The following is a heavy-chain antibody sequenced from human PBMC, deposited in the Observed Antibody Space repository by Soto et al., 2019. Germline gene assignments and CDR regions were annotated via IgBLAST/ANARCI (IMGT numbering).Heavy chain of an antibody. D-gene: IGHD3-10*01. CDR2: ISGSGGST. J-gene: IGHJ4*02. Sequence: GGSLRLSCAASGFTFSSYAMSWVRQAPGKGLEWVSAISGSGGSTYYADSVKGRFTISRDNSKNTLYLQMNSLRAEDTAVYYCAKAMVRGVIMTFALDYWGQGTLVTVSS. CDR1: GFTFSSYA. CDR3: AKAMVRGVIMTFALDY. V-gene: IGHV3-23*01.